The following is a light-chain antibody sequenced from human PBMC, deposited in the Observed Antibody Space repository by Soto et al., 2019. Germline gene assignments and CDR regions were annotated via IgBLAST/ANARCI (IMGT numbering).Light chain of an antibody. CDR3: QQYNTYPWT. Sequence: IQMTQSPSSLSASVGDRVTITCRASQGIGNYLAWFQQRPGKAPKSLIYAASNLQSGVPSKFSGSGSGTDFTLTISSLQPEDFATYYCQQYNTYPWTFGQGTKVEIK. V-gene: IGKV1-16*02. J-gene: IGKJ1*01. CDR2: AAS. CDR1: QGIGNY.